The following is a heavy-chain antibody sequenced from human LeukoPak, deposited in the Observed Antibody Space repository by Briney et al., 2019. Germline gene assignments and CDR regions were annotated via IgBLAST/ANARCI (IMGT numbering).Heavy chain of an antibody. CDR2: IKQDGSEK. Sequence: PGGSLRLSCAASGFTFSSYWMSWVRQAPGKGLEWVANIKQDGSEKYYVDSVKGRFTISRDNAKNSLYLQMNSLRAEDTAVYYCARGPGIAAADQGAGYYYYMDVWGKGTTVTVSS. CDR1: GFTFSSYW. J-gene: IGHJ6*03. D-gene: IGHD6-13*01. CDR3: ARGPGIAAADQGAGYYYYMDV. V-gene: IGHV3-7*01.